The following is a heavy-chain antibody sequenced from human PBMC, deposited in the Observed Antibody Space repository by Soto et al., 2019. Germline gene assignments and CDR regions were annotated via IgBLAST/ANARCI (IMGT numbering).Heavy chain of an antibody. J-gene: IGHJ3*02. CDR3: ARSEVVTGGDFDI. Sequence: QVQLVQSGAEVKKPGSSVKVSCKASGGTFSSYTISWVRQAPGQGLEWMGRIIPILGIANYAQKFQGRVTITADKXTSTAYMELSSMRSEDTAVYYCARSEVVTGGDFDIWGQGTMVTVSS. V-gene: IGHV1-69*02. D-gene: IGHD2-21*02. CDR1: GGTFSSYT. CDR2: IIPILGIA.